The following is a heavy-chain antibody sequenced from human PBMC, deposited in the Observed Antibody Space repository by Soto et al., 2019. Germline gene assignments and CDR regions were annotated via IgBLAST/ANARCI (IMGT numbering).Heavy chain of an antibody. J-gene: IGHJ4*02. V-gene: IGHV3-33*01. CDR1: GFPFNNYA. CDR3: ARDDVSMVTTFLDY. CDR2: IWHDGSNE. Sequence: SLRLSCAASGFPFNNYAMHWVRQAPGKGLEWVAVIWHDGSNEHYADSVKGRFRIARDNSNNTLYLQMNSLRGEDTALYYCARDDVSMVTTFLDYWGLGTLVTVSS. D-gene: IGHD2-21*02.